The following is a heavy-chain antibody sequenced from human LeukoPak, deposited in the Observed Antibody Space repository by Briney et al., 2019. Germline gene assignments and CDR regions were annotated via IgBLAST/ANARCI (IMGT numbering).Heavy chain of an antibody. J-gene: IGHJ4*02. Sequence: PGGSLRLSCTASGFTFGDYAMSWFRRAPGKGLEWVGFIRSKAYGGTTEYAASVKGRFTISRDDSKSIAYLQMNSLKTEDTTVYYCTRDPVWSGYQTDYWGQGTLVTVSS. CDR3: TRDPVWSGYQTDY. CDR1: GFTFGDYA. CDR2: IRSKAYGGTT. V-gene: IGHV3-49*03. D-gene: IGHD3-3*01.